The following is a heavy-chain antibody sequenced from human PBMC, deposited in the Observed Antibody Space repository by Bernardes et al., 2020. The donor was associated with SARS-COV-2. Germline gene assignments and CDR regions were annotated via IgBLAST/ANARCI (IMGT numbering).Heavy chain of an antibody. J-gene: IGHJ4*02. D-gene: IGHD3-22*01. CDR2: IYYSGST. V-gene: IGHV4-39*01. CDR1: GGSISSSSYY. CDR3: ARAYSITMIVVVTPPLFDY. Sequence: SETLSVSCTVSGGSISSSSYYWGWIRQPPGKGLEWIGSIYYSGSTYYNPSLKSRVTISVDTSKNQFSLKLSSVTAADTAVYCCARAYSITMIVVVTPPLFDYWGQGTLVTVSS.